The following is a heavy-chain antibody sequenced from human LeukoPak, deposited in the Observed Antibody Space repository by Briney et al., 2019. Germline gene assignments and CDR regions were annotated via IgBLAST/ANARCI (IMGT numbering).Heavy chain of an antibody. CDR1: DFTVSRNY. J-gene: IGHJ4*02. Sequence: GGSLRLSCTASDFTVSRNYMLWVRQAPGKGLEWVSLIFSNGDTHYADSVKGQFTISRDTSKNTVSLQMNSLKVEDTAMYYCTRDQMNYWGQGTLVTVSS. V-gene: IGHV3-53*01. CDR3: TRDQMNY. CDR2: IFSNGDT. D-gene: IGHD5-24*01.